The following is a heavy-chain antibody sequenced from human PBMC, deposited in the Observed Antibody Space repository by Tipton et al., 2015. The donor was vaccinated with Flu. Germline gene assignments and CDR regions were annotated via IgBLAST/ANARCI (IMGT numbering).Heavy chain of an antibody. CDR3: ARENYYDSSGYYFYYYYGMDV. CDR1: GFTFSSYW. J-gene: IGHJ6*02. Sequence: SLRLSCAASGFTFSSYWMSWVRQAPGKGLEWVANIKQDGSEKYYVDSVKGRFTISRDNAKNSLYLQMNSLRAEDTAVYYCARENYYDSSGYYFYYYYGMDVWGQGTTVTVSS. CDR2: IKQDGSEK. V-gene: IGHV3-7*01. D-gene: IGHD3-22*01.